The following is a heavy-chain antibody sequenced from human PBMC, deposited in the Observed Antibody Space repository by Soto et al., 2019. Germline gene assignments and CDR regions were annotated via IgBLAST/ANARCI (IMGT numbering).Heavy chain of an antibody. D-gene: IGHD6-13*01. V-gene: IGHV4-34*01. J-gene: IGHJ4*02. Sequence: QVQLQQWGAGLLRPAETLSLTCAVYGGSSSGYYWTWIRQPPGKGLEWIGEINQSGFTSYNPSLESRVTMSVDTSKNQFSLRLSSVTAADTAVYYCARFPFDRSSWTNPRYFDYWGQGTLVTVSS. CDR1: GGSSSGYY. CDR2: INQSGFT. CDR3: ARFPFDRSSWTNPRYFDY.